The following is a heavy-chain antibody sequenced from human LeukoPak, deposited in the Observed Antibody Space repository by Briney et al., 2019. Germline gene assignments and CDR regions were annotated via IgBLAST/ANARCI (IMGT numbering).Heavy chain of an antibody. J-gene: IGHJ5*02. CDR1: GGSISSYY. V-gene: IGHV4-4*07. D-gene: IGHD2-2*01. CDR2: IYTSGST. Sequence: SETLSLTCTVSGGSISSYYWSWIRQPAGKGLEWIGRIYTSGSTNYNPSLKSRVTMSVDTSKNQFSLKLSSVTAADTAVYYCARDWEYQLLTHWFDPWGQGTLVTVSS. CDR3: ARDWEYQLLTHWFDP.